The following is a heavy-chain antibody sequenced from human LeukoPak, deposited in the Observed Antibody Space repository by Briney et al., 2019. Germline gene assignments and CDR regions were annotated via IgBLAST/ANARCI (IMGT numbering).Heavy chain of an antibody. CDR1: GFTLSKYW. CDR3: ARDFTGYSDI. D-gene: IGHD5-12*01. CDR2: INPDGGIT. Sequence: GGPLRLSCADSGFTLSKYWVHWVRQPPGKGLVWVSRINPDGGITNYADSVRGRFTISRDNAKNTLYPQMNSLRAEDAAVYYCARDFTGYSDIWGRGTLVTVSS. V-gene: IGHV3-74*01. J-gene: IGHJ4*02.